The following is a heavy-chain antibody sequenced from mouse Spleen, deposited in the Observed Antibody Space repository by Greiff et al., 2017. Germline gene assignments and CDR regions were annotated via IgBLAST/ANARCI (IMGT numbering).Heavy chain of an antibody. Sequence: VQLQQSGPEQVKPGASVKISCKASGYIFTDYYINWVKQRPGQGLEWIGWVFPGSGSSYYNEKFKGKATLTVDKSSSAAFILLSSLTSEDSAVYFCARETGTAFDYWGQGTTLTVSS. CDR2: VFPGSGSS. V-gene: IGHV1-75*01. J-gene: IGHJ2*01. CDR3: ARETGTAFDY. CDR1: GYIFTDYY. D-gene: IGHD4-1*01.